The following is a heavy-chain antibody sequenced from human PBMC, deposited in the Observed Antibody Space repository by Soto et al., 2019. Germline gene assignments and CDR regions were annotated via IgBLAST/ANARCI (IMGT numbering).Heavy chain of an antibody. CDR3: ARVSGSYWPFDY. V-gene: IGHV1-46*01. CDR1: GYTFTNYY. J-gene: IGHJ4*02. D-gene: IGHD1-26*01. Sequence: ASVKVSCKASGYTFTNYYIHWVRQAPGQGPEWMGIINPSDGRTTYTQKFQGRVTMIRDTSTSTVYMELSSLTSKDTAVYYCARVSGSYWPFDYWGQGTLVTVSS. CDR2: INPSDGRT.